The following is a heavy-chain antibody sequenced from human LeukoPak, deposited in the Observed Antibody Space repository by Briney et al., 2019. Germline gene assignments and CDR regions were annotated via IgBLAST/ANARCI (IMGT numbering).Heavy chain of an antibody. V-gene: IGHV1-18*01. CDR2: ISAYNGNT. J-gene: IGHJ6*03. CDR3: ARKSGYYAYYYYYYYMDV. Sequence: GASVKVSCKASGYTFTSYGISWARQAPGPGLDRTGWISAYNGNTNYAQKPQGRGTMTTDTSTSTAYMELRSLRSDDTAVYYCARKSGYYAYYYYYYYMDVWGKGTTVTVSS. D-gene: IGHD3-3*01. CDR1: GYTFTSYG.